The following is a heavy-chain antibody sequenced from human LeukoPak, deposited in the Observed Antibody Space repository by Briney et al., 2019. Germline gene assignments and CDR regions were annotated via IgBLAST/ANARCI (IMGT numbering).Heavy chain of an antibody. J-gene: IGHJ4*02. CDR2: ISTSGST. CDR1: GGSISNYY. V-gene: IGHV4-4*07. D-gene: IGHD2-15*01. Sequence: PSETLSLTCNVSGGSISNYYWSWIRQPVGKGLDWIGRISTSGSTNYKPSLRSRVTISMDASKDQFSLRLSSVTAADTAVYYCARERGTIAVPYYFDFWGPGILVTVSS. CDR3: ARERGTIAVPYYFDF.